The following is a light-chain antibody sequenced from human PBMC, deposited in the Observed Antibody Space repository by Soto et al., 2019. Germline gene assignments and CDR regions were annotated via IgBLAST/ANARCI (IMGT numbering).Light chain of an antibody. Sequence: EIVLTQSPGTLSLSPGEIATLSCRASHSVSSSYLAWYQQKPGQAPRLLIYGASSRATGIPDRFSGSGSGTDFPLTISRLEPEDFAVYYCQRYGSSPPYTFGQGTKLEIK. J-gene: IGKJ2*01. CDR2: GAS. CDR3: QRYGSSPPYT. V-gene: IGKV3-20*01. CDR1: HSVSSSY.